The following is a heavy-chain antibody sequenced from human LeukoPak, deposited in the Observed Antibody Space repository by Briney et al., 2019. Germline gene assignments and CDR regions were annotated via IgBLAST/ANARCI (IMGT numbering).Heavy chain of an antibody. D-gene: IGHD3/OR15-3a*01. J-gene: IGHJ6*03. CDR3: ARRTGYLNYYYYYYMDV. V-gene: IGHV4-59*11. CDR2: IYYSGST. Sequence: PSETLSLTCTVSGGSISSHYWSWIRQPPEKGLEWIGYIYYSGSTNYNPSLKSRVTISVDTSRNQFSLKLSSVTAADSAVYYCARRTGYLNYYYYYYMDVWGNGTTVTVSS. CDR1: GGSISSHY.